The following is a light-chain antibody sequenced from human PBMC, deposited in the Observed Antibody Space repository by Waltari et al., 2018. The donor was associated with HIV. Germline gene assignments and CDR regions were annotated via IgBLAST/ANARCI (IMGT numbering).Light chain of an antibody. Sequence: QSVLTQPPSASETPGQRVTLTCSERSSIIRRHTENWDQQLPGTAPKLSLYSNNLRPSGGPDRFSGSKSGTSASLAISGLQSEDGADNYCAAWDDSLAWVFGGGTKLTVL. CDR3: AAWDDSLAWV. CDR2: SNN. V-gene: IGLV1-44*01. CDR1: SSIIRRHT. J-gene: IGLJ3*02.